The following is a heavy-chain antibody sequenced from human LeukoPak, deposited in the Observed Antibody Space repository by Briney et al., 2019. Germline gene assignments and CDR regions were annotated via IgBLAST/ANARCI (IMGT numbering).Heavy chain of an antibody. CDR2: MNPNSGNT. D-gene: IGHD3-10*01. CDR1: GYTFTSYD. V-gene: IGHV1-8*01. CDR3: CQPYYYGSGGAFDI. J-gene: IGHJ3*02. Sequence: ASVKVSCTASGYTFTSYDINWVRQATGQGLEWMGWMNPNSGNTGYAQKFQGRVTMTRNTSISTAYMELSSLRSEDTAVYYCCQPYYYGSGGAFDIWGQGTMVTVSS.